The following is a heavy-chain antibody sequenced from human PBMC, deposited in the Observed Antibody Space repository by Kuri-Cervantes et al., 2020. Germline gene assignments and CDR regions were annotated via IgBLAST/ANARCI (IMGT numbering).Heavy chain of an antibody. J-gene: IGHJ4*02. CDR1: GFTVSSNY. V-gene: IGHV3-53*01. CDR2: IYSGGST. Sequence: GESLKISCAASGFTVSSNYMSWVRQAPGKGLEWVSVIYSGGSTYYADSVKGRFTISRDNSKNTLYLQMNSLRAEDTAVYYCARDRDYFNYWGQGTLVTVSS. CDR3: ARDRDYFNY. D-gene: IGHD3-10*01.